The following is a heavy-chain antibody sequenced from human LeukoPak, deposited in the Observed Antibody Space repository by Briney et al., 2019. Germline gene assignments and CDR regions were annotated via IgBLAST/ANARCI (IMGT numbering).Heavy chain of an antibody. CDR3: ARVKNLARLHDWRLKGDAFDI. CDR1: DGSFSGYY. CDR2: IIHAGVT. Sequence: SETLSLTCAVYDGSFSGYYWTWIRQPPGRGLWWIGEIIHAGVTNYNPSLKSRVTTSQETTKNKFSLKLCTVCAANTTVYYCARVKNLARLHDWRLKGDAFDIWGQGTMVTVSS. V-gene: IGHV4-34*12. J-gene: IGHJ3*02. D-gene: IGHD3-9*01.